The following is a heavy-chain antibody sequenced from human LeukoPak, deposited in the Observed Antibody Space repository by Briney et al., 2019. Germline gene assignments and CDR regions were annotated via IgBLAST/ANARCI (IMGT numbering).Heavy chain of an antibody. CDR2: IYYSGST. D-gene: IGHD3-22*01. Sequence: PSETLSLTCTVSSGSISSYYWSWIRQFPGKGLEWIGYIYYSGSTNYNPSLKSRVTISLDTSKNQFSLKLSSVTAADTAVYYCARRMYDSSGYRFDYWGQGTLVTVSS. J-gene: IGHJ4*02. CDR1: SGSISSYY. V-gene: IGHV4-59*08. CDR3: ARRMYDSSGYRFDY.